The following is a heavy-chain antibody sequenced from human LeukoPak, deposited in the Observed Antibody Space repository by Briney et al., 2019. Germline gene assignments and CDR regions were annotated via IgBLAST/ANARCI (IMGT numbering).Heavy chain of an antibody. CDR2: VHYSGST. CDR3: ACSMSSDWNYYNAMDV. Sequence: PSQTLSLTCTVSGGSISSGGYYWNWIRQPPGKGLEWIGYVHYSGSTRFNPSLKSRVTISVDTSNNQFSLKLSSVTAADTAVYYCACSMSSDWNYYNAMDVWGQGTTVTVSS. CDR1: GGSISSGGYY. V-gene: IGHV4-61*08. J-gene: IGHJ6*02. D-gene: IGHD6-19*01.